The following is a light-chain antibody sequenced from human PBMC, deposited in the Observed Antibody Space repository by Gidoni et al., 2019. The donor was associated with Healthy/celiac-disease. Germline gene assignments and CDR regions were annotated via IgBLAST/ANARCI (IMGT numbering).Light chain of an antibody. Sequence: EIVLTQSPGTLSLSPGDRATLSCRASQSVSSSYLAWYQQKTGQAPRLLIYGASSRAAGIPDRFSGSGSGTDFTLTISRLEPEDFAVYYCQQYGSSPGTFXQXTKVEI. CDR2: GAS. J-gene: IGKJ1*01. CDR1: QSVSSSY. V-gene: IGKV3-20*01. CDR3: QQYGSSPGT.